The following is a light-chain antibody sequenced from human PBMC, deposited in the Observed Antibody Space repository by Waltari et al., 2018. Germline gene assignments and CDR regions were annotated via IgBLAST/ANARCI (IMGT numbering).Light chain of an antibody. CDR2: HDS. CDR3: QVWDSKSDHVI. V-gene: IGLV3-21*04. Sequence: SYVLAQPPSVSGAPGKTARITCGGKNMETKSVHWYQQRPGQAPGLVIYHDSYRPPGIPERFSGSNSGSTATLTISRVEAGDEADYYCQVWDSKSDHVIFGGGTKLTVL. CDR1: NMETKS. J-gene: IGLJ2*01.